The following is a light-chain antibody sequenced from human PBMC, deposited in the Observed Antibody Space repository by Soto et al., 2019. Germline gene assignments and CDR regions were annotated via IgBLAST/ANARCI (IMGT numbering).Light chain of an antibody. V-gene: IGLV6-57*04. Sequence: NFMLTQPHSVSESPGKTVTISCTRSSGSIASNYVQWYQQRPGSAPTTVIYEDNQRPSGVPDRFSGSIDTSSNSASLTISGLKTGDEADYYCQSYDSFNWVFGGGTKLTVL. CDR3: QSYDSFNWV. CDR1: SGSIASNY. J-gene: IGLJ3*02. CDR2: EDN.